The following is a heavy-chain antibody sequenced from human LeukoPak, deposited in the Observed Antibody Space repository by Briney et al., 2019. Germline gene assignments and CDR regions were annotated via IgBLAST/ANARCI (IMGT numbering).Heavy chain of an antibody. CDR3: AKTVWSYCSSDCYSG. Sequence: GGSLRLSCAASGFTFSSYWMHWVRQTPGKGLVWVSRINTDGSSTSYADSVKGRFTISRDNTKNTLYLQMNSLRAEDTAVYYCAKTVWSYCSSDCYSGWGQGTLVTVSS. CDR2: INTDGSST. V-gene: IGHV3-74*01. J-gene: IGHJ4*02. D-gene: IGHD2-21*02. CDR1: GFTFSSYW.